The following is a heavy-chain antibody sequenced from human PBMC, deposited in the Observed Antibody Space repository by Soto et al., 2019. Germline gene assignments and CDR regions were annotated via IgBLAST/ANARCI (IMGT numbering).Heavy chain of an antibody. Sequence: PGGSLRLSCAASGFTFSSYAMHWVRQAPGKGLEWVAVISYDGSNKYYADSVKGRFTISRDNSKNTLYLQMNSLRAEDTAVYYCARDGYCSSTSCYRTKPYGMDVWGQGTTVTVSS. V-gene: IGHV3-30-3*01. J-gene: IGHJ6*02. CDR2: ISYDGSNK. CDR1: GFTFSSYA. D-gene: IGHD2-2*03. CDR3: ARDGYCSSTSCYRTKPYGMDV.